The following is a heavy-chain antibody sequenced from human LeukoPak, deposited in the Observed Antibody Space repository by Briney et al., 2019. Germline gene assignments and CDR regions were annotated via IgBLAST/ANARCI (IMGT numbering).Heavy chain of an antibody. V-gene: IGHV3-74*01. CDR3: VSSFSWRGYSGYAAPTHDY. D-gene: IGHD5-12*01. CDR1: GFTFSSYW. CDR2: IDSYGSST. Sequence: GGSLRLSCAASGFTFSSYWMHWVRQAPGKGLVWVSRIDSYGSSTSFADSAKGRFTISRDNAKNTLYLQMNSLRAEDTAVYYCVSSFSWRGYSGYAAPTHDYWGQGTLVTVSS. J-gene: IGHJ4*02.